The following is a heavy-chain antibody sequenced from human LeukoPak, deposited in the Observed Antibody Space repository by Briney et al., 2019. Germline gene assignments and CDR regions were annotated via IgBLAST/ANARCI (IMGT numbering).Heavy chain of an antibody. CDR1: GFTVSSNY. Sequence: GGSLRLSCAASGFTVSSNYMSWVRQALGKGLEWVSVIYSGGSTYYADSVKGRFTISRDNSKNTLYLQMNSLRAEDTAVYYCARDGYYYDSSGYHTLDYWGQGTLVTVSS. D-gene: IGHD3-22*01. CDR2: IYSGGST. V-gene: IGHV3-53*01. CDR3: ARDGYYYDSSGYHTLDY. J-gene: IGHJ4*02.